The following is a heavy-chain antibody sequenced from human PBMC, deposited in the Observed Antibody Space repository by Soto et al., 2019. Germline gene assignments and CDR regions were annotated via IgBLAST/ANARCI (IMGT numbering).Heavy chain of an antibody. CDR1: GGSISSYY. D-gene: IGHD3-10*01. J-gene: IGHJ6*03. CDR2: IYYSGST. Sequence: PSETLSLTCTVSGGSISSYYWSWIRQPPGKGLEWIGYIYYSGSTNYNPSLKSRVTISVDTSKNQFSLKLSSVTAADTAVYYCAKSITMVRGVRRYYYMDVWGKGTKVTVSS. V-gene: IGHV4-59*08. CDR3: AKSITMVRGVRRYYYMDV.